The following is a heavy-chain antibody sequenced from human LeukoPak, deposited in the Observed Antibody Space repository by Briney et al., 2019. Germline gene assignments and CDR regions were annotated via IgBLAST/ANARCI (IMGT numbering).Heavy chain of an antibody. CDR3: ARSFHCSGGRCYLDFLL. J-gene: IGHJ1*01. D-gene: IGHD2-15*01. Sequence: GGSLRLSCAASGFTFNNYDMHWVRHATGKGLEWVAAIGTEGDTYYPDSVKGRFTISRENGKKSLFLQMDTLRAGDSAVYYCARSFHCSGGRCYLDFLLWGQGTLVTVSS. CDR2: IGTEGDT. CDR1: GFTFNNYD. V-gene: IGHV3-13*01.